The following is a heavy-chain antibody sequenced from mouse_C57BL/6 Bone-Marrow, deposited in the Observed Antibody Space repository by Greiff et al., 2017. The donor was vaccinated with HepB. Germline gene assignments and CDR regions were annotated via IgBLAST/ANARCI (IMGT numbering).Heavy chain of an antibody. V-gene: IGHV1-18*01. J-gene: IGHJ4*01. CDR3: ARKDYDYDDYAMDY. CDR1: GYTFTDYN. D-gene: IGHD2-4*01. Sequence: EVKLQQSGPELVKPGASVKIPCKASGYTFTDYNMDWVKQSHGKSLEWIGDINPNNGGTIYNQKFKGKATLTVDKSSSTAYMELRSLTSEDTAVYYYARKDYDYDDYAMDYWGQGTSVTVSS. CDR2: INPNNGGT.